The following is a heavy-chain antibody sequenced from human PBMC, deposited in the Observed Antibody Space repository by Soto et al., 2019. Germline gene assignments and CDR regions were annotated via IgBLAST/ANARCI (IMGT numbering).Heavy chain of an antibody. V-gene: IGHV3-30*18. CDR2: ISYDGSNK. D-gene: IGHD3-9*01. Sequence: QVQLVESGGGVVQPGRSLRLSCAASGFTFSSYGMHWVRQAPGKGLEWVAVISYDGSNKYYADSVKGRFTISRDNSKNTLYLQMNSLRAEDTAVYYCAKDLGYDILTGLGGGGMDVWGQGTTVTVSS. J-gene: IGHJ6*02. CDR3: AKDLGYDILTGLGGGGMDV. CDR1: GFTFSSYG.